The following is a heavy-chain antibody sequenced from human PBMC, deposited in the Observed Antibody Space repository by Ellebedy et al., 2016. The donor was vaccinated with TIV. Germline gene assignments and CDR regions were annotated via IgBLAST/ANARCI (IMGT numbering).Heavy chain of an antibody. Sequence: SETLSLICSVSGGSISSSDYYWGWIRQPPGKGLEWIGSIFYIGTPYYNPSLESRVTISVDTSKNQFSLKVSSVTAADTAVYYCARVAYYYYYMDVWGTGTTVTVSS. V-gene: IGHV4-39*07. CDR3: ARVAYYYYYMDV. J-gene: IGHJ6*03. CDR1: GGSISSSDYY. CDR2: IFYIGTP.